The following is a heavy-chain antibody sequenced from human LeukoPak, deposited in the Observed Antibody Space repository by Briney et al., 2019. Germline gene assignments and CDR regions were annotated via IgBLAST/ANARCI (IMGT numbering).Heavy chain of an antibody. J-gene: IGHJ6*03. D-gene: IGHD3-10*02. V-gene: IGHV3-23*01. Sequence: GGSLRLSCAASGFTFSSYAMSGVRQAPGKGLQWVSAIGGSGGSAHYADSVKGRFTISRDNSKNTLYLQMNSLIDEDTAVYYCAKKMLAHMDVWGKGTTVTVSS. CDR3: AKKMLAHMDV. CDR2: IGGSGGSA. CDR1: GFTFSSYA.